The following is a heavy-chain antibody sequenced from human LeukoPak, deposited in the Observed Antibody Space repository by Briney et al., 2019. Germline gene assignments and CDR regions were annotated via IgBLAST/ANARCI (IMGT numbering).Heavy chain of an antibody. CDR1: GHTFTSYG. V-gene: IGHV1-18*01. Sequence: GASVKVSCKASGHTFTSYGISWVRQAPGQGLEWMGWISAYNGNTNYAQKLQGRVTMTTDTSTSTAYMELRSLRSDDTAVYYCARDGGCSSTSCYGRYYYYYYGMDVWGQGTTVTVSS. CDR3: ARDGGCSSTSCYGRYYYYYYGMDV. D-gene: IGHD2-2*01. CDR2: ISAYNGNT. J-gene: IGHJ6*02.